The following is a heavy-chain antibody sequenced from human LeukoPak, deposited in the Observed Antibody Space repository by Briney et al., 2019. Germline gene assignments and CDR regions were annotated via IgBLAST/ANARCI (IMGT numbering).Heavy chain of an antibody. CDR2: ISGSGGST. J-gene: IGHJ4*02. D-gene: IGHD3-10*01. CDR3: AKDRYGVTMVRGVITLIDY. Sequence: PGGSLRLSCAASGFTFSSYAMSWVRQAPGEGLEWVSAISGSGGSTYYADSVKGRFTISRVNSKNTLYLQMNSLRTEDTAVYYCAKDRYGVTMVRGVITLIDYWGQGTLVTVSS. V-gene: IGHV3-23*01. CDR1: GFTFSSYA.